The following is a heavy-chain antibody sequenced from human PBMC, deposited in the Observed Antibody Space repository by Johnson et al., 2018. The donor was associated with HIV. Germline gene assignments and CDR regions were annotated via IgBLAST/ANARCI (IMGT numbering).Heavy chain of an antibody. CDR1: GFTFSSYA. D-gene: IGHD2-15*01. CDR2: ISGSGGST. CDR3: ARDLAPRPPARLDVFDV. J-gene: IGHJ3*01. Sequence: VQLVESGGGLVQPGGSLRLSCAASGFTFSSYAMSWVRQAPGKGLEWVSAISGSGGSTYYAESVKGRFTISRDNYKNTLYLQMSSVRPEDTAVYYCARDLAPRPPARLDVFDVWGQGTMVTVS. V-gene: IGHV3-23*04.